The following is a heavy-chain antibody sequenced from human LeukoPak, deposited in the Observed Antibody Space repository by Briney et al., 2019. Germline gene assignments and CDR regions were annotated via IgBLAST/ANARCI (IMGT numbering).Heavy chain of an antibody. V-gene: IGHV4-39*01. D-gene: IGHD4-17*01. J-gene: IGHJ5*02. Sequence: SETLSLTCTVSGGSISSSSYYWVWIRQPPGKGLEWIVCSYYSGRTYDNPSRNSRVTISVDTSKNQFSMRLGSVTAADTAVYYCARHDYGDPNWFVLWGQGTLVTVSS. CDR3: ARHDYGDPNWFVL. CDR1: GGSISSSSYY. CDR2: SYYSGRT.